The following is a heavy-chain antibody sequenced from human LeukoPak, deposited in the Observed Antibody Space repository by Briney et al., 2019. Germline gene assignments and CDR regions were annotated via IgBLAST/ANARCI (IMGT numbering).Heavy chain of an antibody. CDR3: AKAPYDFWSGAFDY. CDR2: IRYDGSNK. J-gene: IGHJ4*02. CDR1: GFTFSSYG. D-gene: IGHD3-3*01. Sequence: AGGSLRLSCAASGFTFSSYGMHWVRQAPGKGLEWVAFIRYDGSNKYYADSVKGRFTISRDNSKNTLYLQMNSLRAEDTAVYYCAKAPYDFWSGAFDYWGQGTLVTVSS. V-gene: IGHV3-30*02.